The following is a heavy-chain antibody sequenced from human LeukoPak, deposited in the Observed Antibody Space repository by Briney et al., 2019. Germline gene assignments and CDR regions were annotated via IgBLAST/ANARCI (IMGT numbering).Heavy chain of an antibody. V-gene: IGHV4-34*01. CDR2: INHSGST. D-gene: IGHD3-22*01. CDR1: GGSFSGYY. CDR3: ARARYYYDSSGYENWFDP. J-gene: IGHJ5*02. Sequence: SETLSLTCAVYGGSFSGYYWSWIRQPPGKGLEWIGEINHSGSTNYNPSLKSRVTISVDTSKNQFSLKLSSVTAADTAVYYCARARYYYDSSGYENWFDPWGQGTLVTVSS.